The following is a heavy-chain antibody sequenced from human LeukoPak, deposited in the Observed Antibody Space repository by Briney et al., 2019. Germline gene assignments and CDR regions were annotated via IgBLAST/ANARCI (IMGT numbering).Heavy chain of an antibody. V-gene: IGHV4-59*11. CDR2: IYYSGST. D-gene: IGHD3-3*01. J-gene: IGHJ5*02. Sequence: SKTLSLTCTVSGGSISSHYWSWIRQPPGKGLEWIGYIYYSGSTNYNPSLKSRVTISVDTSKNQFSLKLSSVTAADTAVYYCARDRNDFSFDPWGQGTLVTVSS. CDR3: ARDRNDFSFDP. CDR1: GGSISSHY.